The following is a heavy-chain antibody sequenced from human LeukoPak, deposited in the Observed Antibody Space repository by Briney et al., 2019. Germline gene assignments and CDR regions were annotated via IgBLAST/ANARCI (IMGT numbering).Heavy chain of an antibody. CDR1: GGSFSGYY. V-gene: IGHV4-34*01. CDR3: ARAEFVLMVYAILDV. CDR2: INHSGST. D-gene: IGHD2-8*01. Sequence: PSETLSLTCAVYGGSFSGYYWSWIRQPPGKGLEWIGEINHSGSTNYNPSLKSRVTISVDTSKNQFSLKLSSVTAADTAVYYCARAEFVLMVYAILDVWGKGTTVTVSS. J-gene: IGHJ6*04.